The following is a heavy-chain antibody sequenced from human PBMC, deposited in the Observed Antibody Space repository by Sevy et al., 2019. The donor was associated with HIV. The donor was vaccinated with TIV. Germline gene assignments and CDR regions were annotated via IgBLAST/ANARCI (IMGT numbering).Heavy chain of an antibody. CDR1: GYTFTTYA. J-gene: IGHJ6*02. D-gene: IGHD3-10*01. Sequence: ASVKVSCKASGYTFTTYAINWVRQAPGQGLEWLGWISAYSGNTHYAQKLQDRVTMTTDPSTTTAYMELRSLRFDDTAVYYCARELIRGVTYGMDVWGQGTTVTVSS. CDR3: ARELIRGVTYGMDV. CDR2: ISAYSGNT. V-gene: IGHV1-18*01.